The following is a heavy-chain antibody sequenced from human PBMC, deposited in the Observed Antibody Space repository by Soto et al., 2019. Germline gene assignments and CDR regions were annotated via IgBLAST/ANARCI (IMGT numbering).Heavy chain of an antibody. D-gene: IGHD3-22*01. V-gene: IGHV4-30-4*01. J-gene: IGHJ4*02. CDR2: IYYSGST. CDR3: AIEEGSSGYYFCDY. Sequence: QVQLQESGPGLVKPSQTLSLTCTVSGGSISSGDYYWSWVRQPPGKVLEWIGYIYYSGSTYYNPSLKSRVTIAVDTSKDQSSLKLSSVTAAATAVYYCAIEEGSSGYYFCDYWGQGTPVTVSS. CDR1: GGSISSGDYY.